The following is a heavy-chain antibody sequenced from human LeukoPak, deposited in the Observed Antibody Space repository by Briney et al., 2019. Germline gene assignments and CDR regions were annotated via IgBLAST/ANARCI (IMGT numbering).Heavy chain of an antibody. D-gene: IGHD4-17*01. J-gene: IGHJ4*02. CDR3: ARSGGGLRKGDYYFDY. V-gene: IGHV4-59*01. CDR2: IYYSGST. CDR1: GGSISSYY. Sequence: SETLSLTCTVSGGSISSYYWSWIRQPPGKGLEWIGYIYYSGSTNYNPSLKSRVTISVDTSKNQFSLKLSSVTAADTAVYYCARSGGGLRKGDYYFDYWGQGTLVTVSS.